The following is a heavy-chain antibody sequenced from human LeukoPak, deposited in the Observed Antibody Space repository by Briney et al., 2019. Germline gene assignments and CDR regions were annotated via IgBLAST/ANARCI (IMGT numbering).Heavy chain of an antibody. J-gene: IGHJ4*02. V-gene: IGHV3-23*01. CDR2: ISVSGNT. D-gene: IGHD2-21*01. CDR1: GFTLSSYA. Sequence: GGSLRLSCAASGFTLSSYAMSWVRQAPGRGLEWVSAISVSGNTYHADSVKGRFTISRYSSKNTLYLQMNRLRAEDAAVYYCAKAPVTTCSGAYCYPFDYWGQGTLVTVSS. CDR3: AKAPVTTCSGAYCYPFDY.